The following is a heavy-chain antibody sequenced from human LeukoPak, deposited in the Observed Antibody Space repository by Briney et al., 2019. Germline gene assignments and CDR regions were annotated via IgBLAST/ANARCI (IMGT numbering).Heavy chain of an antibody. CDR3: ARVRRGWYGLGNVDS. Sequence: SETLSLTCSTSGDSISSSSYYWGWIRQPPGKGLEWIGMMYYSGSTTYNPSLKSRVTISVDTSKNQFSLKLSFVTAADTAVYYCARVRRGWYGLGNVDSWGQGTLVTVSS. CDR2: MYYSGST. D-gene: IGHD6-19*01. V-gene: IGHV4-39*07. CDR1: GDSISSSSYY. J-gene: IGHJ4*02.